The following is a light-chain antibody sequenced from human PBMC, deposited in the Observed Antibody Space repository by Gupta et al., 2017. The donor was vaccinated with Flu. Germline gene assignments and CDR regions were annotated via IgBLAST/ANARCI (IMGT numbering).Light chain of an antibody. V-gene: IGKV2-24*01. CDR3: MHVTQLMPIT. Sequence: DVVLTQTPLSSSVTLGQPASISCRSSQSLVQSDGDTYLSWLHQKPGQPPRLLIYRISNRFSGVPDRFSGSGAGTDFTLKIRRVEAEDVGVYYCMHVTQLMPITFGQGTRLEIK. J-gene: IGKJ5*01. CDR2: RIS. CDR1: QSLVQSDGDTY.